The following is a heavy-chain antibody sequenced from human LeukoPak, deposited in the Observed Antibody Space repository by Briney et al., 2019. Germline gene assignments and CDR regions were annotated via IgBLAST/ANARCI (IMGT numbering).Heavy chain of an antibody. Sequence: ASVKVSCKASGYTFTGYYMHWVRQAPGQGLEWMGWINPNSGGTNYAQKFQGRVTMTRDTSISTAYMELSRLRSDDTAVYYCARVVCSSTSCPNWFDPWGQGTLATASS. CDR1: GYTFTGYY. J-gene: IGHJ5*02. CDR3: ARVVCSSTSCPNWFDP. CDR2: INPNSGGT. D-gene: IGHD2-2*01. V-gene: IGHV1-2*02.